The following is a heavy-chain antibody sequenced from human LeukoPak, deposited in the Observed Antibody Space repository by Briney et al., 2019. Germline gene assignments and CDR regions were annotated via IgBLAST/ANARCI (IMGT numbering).Heavy chain of an antibody. D-gene: IGHD3/OR15-3a*01. Sequence: ASVKVSCKASGGTFSSYAISWVRQAPGQGLEWMGGIIPIFGTANYAQKFQGRVTITADESTSTAYMELSSLRSEDTAVYYCATSRTGYSHDAFDIWGQGTMVTVSS. CDR3: ATSRTGYSHDAFDI. J-gene: IGHJ3*02. CDR1: GGTFSSYA. CDR2: IIPIFGTA. V-gene: IGHV1-69*13.